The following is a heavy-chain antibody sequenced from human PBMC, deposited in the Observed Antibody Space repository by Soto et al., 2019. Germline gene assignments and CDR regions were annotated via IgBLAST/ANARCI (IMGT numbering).Heavy chain of an antibody. D-gene: IGHD7-27*01. J-gene: IGHJ4*02. Sequence: ASVTVSCKASGYTFTSYGISWVRQAPGQGLEWMGWISAYNGNTNYAQKLQGRVTRTTATSKSTANMEQRSLRSDDTDVYDCERGGTTGDQAARDYWGQGTLVTVSS. CDR1: GYTFTSYG. CDR2: ISAYNGNT. CDR3: ERGGTTGDQAARDY. V-gene: IGHV1-18*01.